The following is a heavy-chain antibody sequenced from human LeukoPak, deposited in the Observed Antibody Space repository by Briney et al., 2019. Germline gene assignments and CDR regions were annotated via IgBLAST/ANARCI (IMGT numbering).Heavy chain of an antibody. CDR1: GGSISSYY. Sequence: SETLSLTCSVSGGSISSYYWSWIRQPPGKGLEWIGYIYYSGSTNYNPSLKSRVTISVDTSKNQFPLKLSSVTAADTAVYYCARRPQYYYDSSVPAFDIWGQGTMVTVSS. D-gene: IGHD3-22*01. CDR3: ARRPQYYYDSSVPAFDI. J-gene: IGHJ3*02. V-gene: IGHV4-59*08. CDR2: IYYSGST.